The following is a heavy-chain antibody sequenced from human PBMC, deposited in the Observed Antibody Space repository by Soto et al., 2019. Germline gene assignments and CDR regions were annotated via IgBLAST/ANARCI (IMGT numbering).Heavy chain of an antibody. CDR2: IYYSGST. CDR3: ARDDDRPTVTTFDY. V-gene: IGHV4-59*01. Sequence: SETLSLTCTVSGWSISSYYWSWIRQPPGKGLEWIGYIYYSGSTNYNPSLKSRVTISADTSKNQFSLKLSSVTAADTAVYYCARDDDRPTVTTFDYWGQGTLVTVSS. D-gene: IGHD4-17*01. CDR1: GWSISSYY. J-gene: IGHJ4*02.